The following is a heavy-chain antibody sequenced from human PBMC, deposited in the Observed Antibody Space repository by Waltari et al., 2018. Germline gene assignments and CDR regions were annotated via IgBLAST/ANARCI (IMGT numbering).Heavy chain of an antibody. J-gene: IGHJ5*02. D-gene: IGHD3-10*01. V-gene: IGHV4-38-2*01. CDR1: GYSISSGYY. CDR3: ARQLYYYGSGNWFDP. CDR2: IYHSGGT. Sequence: QVQLQESGPGLVKPSETLSLTCAVSGYSISSGYYWGWIRQPPGKGLEWIGSIYHSGGTYYNPSLKSRVTISVDTSKNQFSLKLSSVTAADTAVYYCARQLYYYGSGNWFDPWGQGTLVTVSS.